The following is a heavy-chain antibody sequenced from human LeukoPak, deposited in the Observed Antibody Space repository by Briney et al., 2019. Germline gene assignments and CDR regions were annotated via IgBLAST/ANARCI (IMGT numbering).Heavy chain of an antibody. CDR1: GFTFSSYS. V-gene: IGHV3-48*04. CDR3: ARVVVVAASTVDY. Sequence: GGSLRFSCAASGFTFSSYSMNWVRQAPGKGLEWVSYISSSSSTIYYADSVKGRFTISRDNAKNSLYLQMNSLRAEDTAVYYCARVVVVAASTVDYWGQGTLVTVSS. J-gene: IGHJ4*02. CDR2: ISSSSSTI. D-gene: IGHD2-15*01.